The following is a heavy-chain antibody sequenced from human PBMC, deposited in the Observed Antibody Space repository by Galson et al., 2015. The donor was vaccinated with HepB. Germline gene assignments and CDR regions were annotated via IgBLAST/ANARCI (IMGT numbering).Heavy chain of an antibody. CDR2: IIPILGIA. D-gene: IGHD2-2*01. CDR3: ARHPRIATDCSSTSCYLFDYYYYMDV. V-gene: IGHV1-69*04. Sequence: SVKVSCKASGGTFSSYAISWVRQAPGQGLEWMGRIIPILGIANYAQKFQGRVTITADKSTSTAYMELSSLRSEDTAVYYCARHPRIATDCSSTSCYLFDYYYYMDVWGKGTTVTVSS. CDR1: GGTFSSYA. J-gene: IGHJ6*03.